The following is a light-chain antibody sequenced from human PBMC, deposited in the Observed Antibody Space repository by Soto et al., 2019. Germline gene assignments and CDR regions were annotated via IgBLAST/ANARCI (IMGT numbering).Light chain of an antibody. Sequence: DIQMTQSPTSLSASVGDRVTITCRASQGIRNFVAWYHQKPGKAPKLLIYAASTLQSEVPSRFSGSGSGTDFTLTINSLQPEDVATYSCQKYSSVPVFGPGTKVEIK. V-gene: IGKV1-27*01. CDR3: QKYSSVPV. CDR1: QGIRNF. CDR2: AAS. J-gene: IGKJ3*01.